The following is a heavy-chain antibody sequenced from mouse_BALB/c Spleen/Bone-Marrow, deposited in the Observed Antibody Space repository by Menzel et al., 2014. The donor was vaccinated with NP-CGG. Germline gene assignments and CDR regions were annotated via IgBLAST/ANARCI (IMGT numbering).Heavy chain of an antibody. D-gene: IGHD2-3*01. V-gene: IGHV14-3*02. CDR3: ARWLLNYYAMDY. Sequence: VQLQQSGAELVNPGASVKLCCPASGFNIKDTYMHWVKQRPEQGLEWIGRIDPANGNTKYDPKFQGKATITADTSSNTAYLQLSSLTSEDTAVYYCARWLLNYYAMDYWGQGTSVTVSS. J-gene: IGHJ4*01. CDR2: IDPANGNT. CDR1: GFNIKDTY.